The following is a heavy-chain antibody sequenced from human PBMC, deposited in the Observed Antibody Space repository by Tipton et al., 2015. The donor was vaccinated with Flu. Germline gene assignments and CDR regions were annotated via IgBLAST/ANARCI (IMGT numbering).Heavy chain of an antibody. CDR2: VYYSGST. CDR3: ARAAAAALDY. Sequence: GLVKPSETLSLTCTVSGGSISSDYWSWIRQPPGRGLEWIGYVYYSGSTNYNPSLKSRVTISLDTSKNQFSLRLSSVTAADTAVYFCARAAAAALDYWGQGTLVTVSS. J-gene: IGHJ4*02. D-gene: IGHD6-13*01. CDR1: GGSISSDY. V-gene: IGHV4-59*08.